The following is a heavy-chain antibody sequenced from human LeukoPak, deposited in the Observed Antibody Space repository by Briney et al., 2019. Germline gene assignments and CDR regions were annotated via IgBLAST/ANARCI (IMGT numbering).Heavy chain of an antibody. CDR2: INPDSGGK. J-gene: IGHJ4*02. V-gene: IGHV1-2*02. D-gene: IGHD5-12*01. Sequence: GASVKVSCKASGYTFTGYYMHWVRQAPGQGLEWMGWINPDSGGKKYAQKFQGRVTMTRDTSITTAYMELSRLRSDDTAVYYCARVSSGYGRREFDYWGQGTLVIVSS. CDR1: GYTFTGYY. CDR3: ARVSSGYGRREFDY.